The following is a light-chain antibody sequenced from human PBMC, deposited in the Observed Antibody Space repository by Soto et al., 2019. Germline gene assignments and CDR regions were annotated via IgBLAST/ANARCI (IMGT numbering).Light chain of an antibody. CDR3: RSYGGNWV. V-gene: IGLV2-8*01. CDR2: EVS. J-gene: IGLJ3*02. CDR1: SSDIGNNNY. Sequence: QSVLTQPPSASGSLGQSVTISCTGNSSDIGNNNYVSWYQQHQGKATKLMIYEVSKRHSGVPDRFSGSKSGNTASLTVSGLQAEDEADYYCRSYGGNWVFGGGNKLTVL.